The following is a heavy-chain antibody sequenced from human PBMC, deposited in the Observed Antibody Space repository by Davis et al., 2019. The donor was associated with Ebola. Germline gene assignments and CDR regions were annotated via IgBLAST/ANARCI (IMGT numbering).Heavy chain of an antibody. J-gene: IGHJ6*02. V-gene: IGHV3-30-3*01. CDR1: GFTFSSYA. D-gene: IGHD1-26*01. CDR2: ISYDGSNK. Sequence: GESLKISCAASGFTFSSYAMHWVRQAPGKGLEWVAVISYDGSNKYYADSVKGRFTISRDNSKNTLYLQMNSLRAEDTAVYYCARSDPGGSYFYEYYYCGMDVWGQGTTVTVSS. CDR3: ARSDPGGSYFYEYYYCGMDV.